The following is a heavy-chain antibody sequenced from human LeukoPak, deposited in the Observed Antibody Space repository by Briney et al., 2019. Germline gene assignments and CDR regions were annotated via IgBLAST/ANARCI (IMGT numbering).Heavy chain of an antibody. V-gene: IGHV3-74*01. CDR2: INSDGSST. D-gene: IGHD2-15*01. CDR1: GFTFSSYW. Sequence: GGSLRLSCAASGFTFSSYWMHWVRQAPGKGLVWVSRINSDGSSTSYADSVKGRFTISRDNAKNTLYLRMNSLRAEDTAVYYCARPRSREYCSGGSCDPVDAFDIWGQGTMVTVSS. CDR3: ARPRSREYCSGGSCDPVDAFDI. J-gene: IGHJ3*02.